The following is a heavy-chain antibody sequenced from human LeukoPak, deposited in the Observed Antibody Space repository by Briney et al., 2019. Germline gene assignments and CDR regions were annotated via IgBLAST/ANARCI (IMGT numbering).Heavy chain of an antibody. CDR2: IHHSGRT. D-gene: IGHD3-22*01. V-gene: IGHV4-38-2*01. CDR3: TRHTYFYDSPGAYYFDY. J-gene: IGHJ4*02. Sequence: SETLSLTCAVSVYSVSSGHYWGWIRPPPGKGLEWIGSIHHSGRTYHNSSLKSRVTISVDTSKNQFSPRLSSVTAADTAVYYCTRHTYFYDSPGAYYFDYWGQGTLVTVSS. CDR1: VYSVSSGHY.